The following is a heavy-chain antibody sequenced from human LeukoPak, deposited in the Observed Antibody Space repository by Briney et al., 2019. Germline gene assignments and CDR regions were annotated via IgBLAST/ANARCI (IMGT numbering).Heavy chain of an antibody. CDR1: GFTFSSYG. V-gene: IGHV3-33*06. CDR2: IWYAGSNK. D-gene: IGHD4-17*01. CDR3: AKDSTTVTNPNYFDY. J-gene: IGHJ4*02. Sequence: GGSLRLSCAASGFTFSSYGMHWVRQAPGKGLEWVAVIWYAGSNKYYADSVKGRFTIPRDNSKNTLYLQMNSLRAEDTAVYYCAKDSTTVTNPNYFDYWGQGTLVTVSS.